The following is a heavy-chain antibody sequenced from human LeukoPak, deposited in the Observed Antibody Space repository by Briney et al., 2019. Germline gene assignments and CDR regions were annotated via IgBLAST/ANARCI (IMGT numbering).Heavy chain of an antibody. J-gene: IGHJ4*02. CDR1: GYTFTSYG. CDR3: ASLYYYDSSGYPYYFDY. D-gene: IGHD3-22*01. CDR2: ISAYNGNT. Sequence: ASVKVSCKASGYTFTSYGISWVRQAPGQGLEWMGWISAYNGNTNYAQKLQGRVTMTTDTSTSTAYMELRSLRSDDTAVYCCASLYYYDSSGYPYYFDYWGQGTLVTVSS. V-gene: IGHV1-18*01.